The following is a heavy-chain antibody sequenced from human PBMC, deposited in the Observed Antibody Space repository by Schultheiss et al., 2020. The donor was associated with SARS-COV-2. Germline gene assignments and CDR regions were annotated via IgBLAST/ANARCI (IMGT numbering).Heavy chain of an antibody. CDR2: IIPIFGTA. D-gene: IGHD1-7*01. V-gene: IGHV1-69*13. CDR3: ARRTTLYGVNWFDP. J-gene: IGHJ5*02. Sequence: SVKVSCKASGGTFSSYAISWVRQAPGQGLEWMGGIIPIFGTANYAQKFQGRVTITADESTSTAYMELRSLRSDDTAVYYCARRTTLYGVNWFDPWGQGTLVTVSS. CDR1: GGTFSSYA.